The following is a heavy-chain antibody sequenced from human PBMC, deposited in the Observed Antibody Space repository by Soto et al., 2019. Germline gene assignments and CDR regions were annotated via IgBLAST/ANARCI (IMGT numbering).Heavy chain of an antibody. CDR3: ATRSIAARPVDY. Sequence: SETLSLTCAVYGGSFSGYYWSWIRQPPGKGLEWIGEINHSGSTNYNPSLTSRVTISVDTSKNQFSLKLSSVTAADTAVYYCATRSIAARPVDYWGQGTRVTVS. D-gene: IGHD6-6*01. CDR1: GGSFSGYY. CDR2: INHSGST. V-gene: IGHV4-34*01. J-gene: IGHJ4*02.